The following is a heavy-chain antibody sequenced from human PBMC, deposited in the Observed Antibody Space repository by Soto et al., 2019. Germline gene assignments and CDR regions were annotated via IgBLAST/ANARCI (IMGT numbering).Heavy chain of an antibody. CDR1: PLTLSMYW. CDR3: TAGPRSTSTGTGDF. V-gene: IGHV3-74*01. D-gene: IGHD1-1*01. CDR2: ITDDGSRT. Sequence: GRCRRLPCSASPLTLSMYWMHWVRQVPNRWPEWVSRITDDGSRTSYAASVKGRFSISSDNAKNPFYLQINDLRGGGPAVAFCTAGPRSTSTGTGDFWGQGTLVTVSS. J-gene: IGHJ4*02.